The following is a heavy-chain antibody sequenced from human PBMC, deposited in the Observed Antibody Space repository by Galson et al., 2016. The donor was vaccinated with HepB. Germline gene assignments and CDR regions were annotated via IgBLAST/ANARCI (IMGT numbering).Heavy chain of an antibody. V-gene: IGHV3-30*04. J-gene: IGHJ3*01. CDR2: ISHDGHNT. D-gene: IGHD3-10*01. CDR3: ARDLGPSVWFGTPDGFDV. CDR1: GFSFTDYA. Sequence: SLRLSCATSGFSFTDYALHWVRRAPGKGLEWVAVISHDGHNTFYADSVKDRFTISRDTSKNTVFLEMHSLRDDDTSMYYCARDLGPSVWFGTPDGFDVWGQGTMVIVSS.